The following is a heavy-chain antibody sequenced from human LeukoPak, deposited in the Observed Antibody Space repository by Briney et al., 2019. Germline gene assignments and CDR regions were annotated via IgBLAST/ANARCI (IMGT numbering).Heavy chain of an antibody. CDR2: ISSSSSTI. V-gene: IGHV3-48*01. J-gene: IGHJ4*02. CDR3: ARAPRDFASDY. CDR1: GFTFSSYS. D-gene: IGHD3-3*01. Sequence: GGSLRLSCAASGFTFSSYSMNWVRQAPGKGLEWVSYISSSSSTIYYADSVKGRFTISRDNAKNSLYLQMNSLRAEDTAVYYCARAPRDFASDYWGQGTPVTVSS.